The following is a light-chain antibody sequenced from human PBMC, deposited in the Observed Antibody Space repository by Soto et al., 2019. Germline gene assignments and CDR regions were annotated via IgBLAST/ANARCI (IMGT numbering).Light chain of an antibody. V-gene: IGKV1-27*01. CDR3: QKYDSAPT. Sequence: DIQMTQSPSSLSASVGDRVTITCRPNRGIGNALAWYQQKPGTVPKLLIHSASTLQSGVPSRFSGSGSGTDFTLTISSLQPEDVASYYCQKYDSAPTFGPGTKVDIK. J-gene: IGKJ1*01. CDR2: SAS. CDR1: RGIGNA.